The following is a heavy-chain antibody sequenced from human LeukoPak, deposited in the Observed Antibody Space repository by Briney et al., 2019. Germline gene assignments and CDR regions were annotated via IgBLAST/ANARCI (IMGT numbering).Heavy chain of an antibody. CDR2: VNDGGDNT. V-gene: IGHV3-23*01. D-gene: IGHD6-19*01. Sequence: PGGSLRLSCAGSGYTFSSYWMHWVRQAPGKGLEWVSSVNDGGDNTYYADYLRGRFTVSRDNSRNTLWLQMNSLRAEDTAIYYCAKARGTTGWLPYFDYWGQGALVTVSS. J-gene: IGHJ4*02. CDR3: AKARGTTGWLPYFDY. CDR1: GYTFSSYW.